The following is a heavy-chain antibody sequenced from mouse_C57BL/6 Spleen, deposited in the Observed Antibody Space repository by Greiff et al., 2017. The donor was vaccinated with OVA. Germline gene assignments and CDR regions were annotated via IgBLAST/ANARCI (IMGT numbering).Heavy chain of an antibody. CDR2: IDPSDSYT. J-gene: IGHJ4*01. Sequence: VQLQQPGAELVMPGASVKLSCKASGYTFTSYWMHWVQQRPGQGLEWIGEIDPSDSYTNYNQQFKGKSTLTVDKSSITAYMQLSSLTSDDSAVYYCATLYYNGSSYYAMDYWGQGTSVTVSS. V-gene: IGHV1-69*01. CDR1: GYTFTSYW. D-gene: IGHD1-1*01. CDR3: ATLYYNGSSYYAMDY.